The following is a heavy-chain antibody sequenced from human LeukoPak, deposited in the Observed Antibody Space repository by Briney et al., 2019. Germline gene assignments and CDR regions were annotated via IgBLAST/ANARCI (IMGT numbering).Heavy chain of an antibody. D-gene: IGHD1-26*01. V-gene: IGHV1-18*01. CDR3: ARDLGGSYWDAFDI. Sequence: ASVKVSCKASGYTFTSYGISWVRQAPGQGLEWMGWISAYNGNTNHAQKLQGRVTMTTDTSTSTAYMELRSLRSDDTAVYYCARDLGGSYWDAFDIWGQGTMVTVSS. CDR1: GYTFTSYG. CDR2: ISAYNGNT. J-gene: IGHJ3*02.